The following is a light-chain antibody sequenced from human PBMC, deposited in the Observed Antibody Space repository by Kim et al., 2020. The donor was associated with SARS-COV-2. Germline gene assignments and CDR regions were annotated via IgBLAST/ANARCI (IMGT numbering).Light chain of an antibody. V-gene: IGLV3-1*01. CDR1: KLGDKY. CDR2: QDS. CDR3: QAWDSSTAV. Sequence: VSPGQTASITCSGDKLGDKYACWYQQKPGQSPVLVIYQDSKRPSGIPERFSGSNSGNTATLTISGTQAMDETDYYCQAWDSSTAVFGGGTQLTVL. J-gene: IGLJ2*01.